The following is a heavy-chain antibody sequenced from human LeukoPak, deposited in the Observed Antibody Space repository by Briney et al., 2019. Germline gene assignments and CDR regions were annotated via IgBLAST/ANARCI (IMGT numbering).Heavy chain of an antibody. Sequence: WASVKVSCKASGYTFTGYYTHWVRQATGQGLEWMGWMNPNSGNTGYAQKFQGRVTITRNTSISTAYMELSSLRSEDTAVYYCAREGYSSSYYYMDVWGKGTTVTVSS. V-gene: IGHV1-8*03. D-gene: IGHD6-6*01. CDR1: GYTFTGYY. CDR3: AREGYSSSYYYMDV. J-gene: IGHJ6*03. CDR2: MNPNSGNT.